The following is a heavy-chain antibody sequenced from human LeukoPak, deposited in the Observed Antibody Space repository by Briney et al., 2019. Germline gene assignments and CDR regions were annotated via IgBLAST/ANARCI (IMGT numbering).Heavy chain of an antibody. CDR3: ACDRDYYDSSGYYNY. Sequence: GGSLRLSCAASGFTFSSYWMHWVRQAPGKGLVWVSRINSDGSGTIYADSVQGRFTISRDNAENTLYLQMNSLRAEDTAVYYCACDRDYYDSSGYYNYWGQGTLVTVSS. CDR2: INSDGSGT. D-gene: IGHD3-22*01. CDR1: GFTFSSYW. V-gene: IGHV3-74*01. J-gene: IGHJ4*02.